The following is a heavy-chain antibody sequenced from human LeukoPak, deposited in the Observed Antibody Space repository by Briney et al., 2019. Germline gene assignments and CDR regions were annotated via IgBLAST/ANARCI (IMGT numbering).Heavy chain of an antibody. D-gene: IGHD3-10*01. CDR3: ARVRGVTNNWFAP. CDR1: GFNVTNYA. V-gene: IGHV3-72*01. Sequence: GGSLRLSCAGSGFNVTNYAMSWVRQAPVKGLEWVGRIRNKANSYTTEYAASVKGRFTISRDDSKNSLYLQMNSLKTEDTAVYYCARVRGVTNNWFAPWGQGTLVTVSS. J-gene: IGHJ5*02. CDR2: IRNKANSYTT.